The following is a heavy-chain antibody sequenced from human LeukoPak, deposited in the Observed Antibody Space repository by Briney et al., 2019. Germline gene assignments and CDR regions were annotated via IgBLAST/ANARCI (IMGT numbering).Heavy chain of an antibody. D-gene: IGHD3-10*01. CDR2: INHSGST. J-gene: IGHJ3*02. CDR3: ARTGIHSKVLLWFGEDDAFDI. V-gene: IGHV4-34*01. Sequence: SETLSLTCAVYGGSFSGYYWSWIRQPPGKGLEWIGEINHSGSTNYNPSLKSRVTISVDTSKNQFSLKLSSVTAADTAVYYCARTGIHSKVLLWFGEDDAFDICGQGTMVTVSS. CDR1: GGSFSGYY.